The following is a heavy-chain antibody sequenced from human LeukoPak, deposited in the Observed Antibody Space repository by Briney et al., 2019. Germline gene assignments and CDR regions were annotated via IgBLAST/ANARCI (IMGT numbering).Heavy chain of an antibody. Sequence: RRASVKVSCKASGYTFTSYYMHWVRQAPGQGLEWMGIINPSGGSTSYAQKFQGRVTMTRDMSTSTVYMELSSLRSEDTAVYYCARDPKPHSSGWYEHPTFGDYWGQGTLVTVSS. J-gene: IGHJ4*02. D-gene: IGHD6-19*01. CDR2: INPSGGST. CDR3: ARDPKPHSSGWYEHPTFGDY. CDR1: GYTFTSYY. V-gene: IGHV1-46*01.